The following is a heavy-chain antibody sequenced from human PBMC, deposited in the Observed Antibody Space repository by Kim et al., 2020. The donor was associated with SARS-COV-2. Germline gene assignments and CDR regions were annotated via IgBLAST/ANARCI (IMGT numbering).Heavy chain of an antibody. CDR3: ARYSMRLGFFVI. V-gene: IGHV4-59*08. CDR1: GGSISSYY. J-gene: IGHJ3*02. CDR2: IYYSGST. D-gene: IGHD2-21*01. Sequence: SETLSLTCTVSGGSISSYYWSWIRQPPGKGLEWIGYIYYSGSTNYNHSPKSRVTISRDTSKNQFPLKLSSVTAPDTAVSYCARYSMRLGFFVIWGQGTLV.